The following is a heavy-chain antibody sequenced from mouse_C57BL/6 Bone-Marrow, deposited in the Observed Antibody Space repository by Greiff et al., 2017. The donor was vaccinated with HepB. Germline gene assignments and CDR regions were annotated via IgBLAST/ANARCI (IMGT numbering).Heavy chain of an antibody. CDR1: GYTFTSYG. J-gene: IGHJ2*01. D-gene: IGHD2-10*01. CDR2: IYIGNGYT. V-gene: IGHV1-58*01. Sequence: EVMLVESGAELVRPGSSVKMSCKTSGYTFTSYGINWVKQRPGQGLEWIGYIYIGNGYTEYNEKFKGKATLTSDTSSSTAYMQLSSLTSEDSAIYFCARGVGLLLYYFDYWGQGTTLTVSS. CDR3: ARGVGLLLYYFDY.